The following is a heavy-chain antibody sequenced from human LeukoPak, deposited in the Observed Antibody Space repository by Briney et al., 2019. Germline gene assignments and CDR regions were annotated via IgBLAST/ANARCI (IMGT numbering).Heavy chain of an antibody. J-gene: IGHJ4*02. CDR1: GFTFSSYA. CDR2: ISGSGGTT. Sequence: EPGGSLRLSCAASGFTFSSYAMSWVRQAPGKGLEWVSTISGSGGTTYYADSVKGRFTFSRDNSKNTLYLRMNILRAEDTAVYYCAKVPWIQLWTRFDYWGQGTLVTVSS. V-gene: IGHV3-23*01. D-gene: IGHD5-18*01. CDR3: AKVPWIQLWTRFDY.